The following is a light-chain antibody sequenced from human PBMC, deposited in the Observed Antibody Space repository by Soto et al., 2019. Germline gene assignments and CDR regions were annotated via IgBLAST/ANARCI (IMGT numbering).Light chain of an antibody. CDR2: DAS. Sequence: DIQMTQSPATLSASVGDRVTIAGQLSQVISNYSNWYQQKPGRAPKLLIYDASTLETGVPSRFSGSGSGTDFTFTISSLRPEDMATYHCQQYDNLPLTFGGGTKVEMK. CDR3: QQYDNLPLT. V-gene: IGKV1-33*01. J-gene: IGKJ4*01. CDR1: QVISNY.